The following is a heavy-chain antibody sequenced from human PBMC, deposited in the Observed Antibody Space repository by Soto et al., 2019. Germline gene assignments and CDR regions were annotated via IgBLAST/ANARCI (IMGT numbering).Heavy chain of an antibody. CDR1: GFPFSSYG. CDR2: ISYDGSNQ. Sequence: QVELVDSGGGVVQPGRSLRLSCAASGFPFSSYGMHWVRQAPGKGLEWVAVISYDGSNQYYADSVKGRFTISRDNSKNTLYLEVNSLRPEDTAVYFCAKSRMGSSWYEGDSWGQGTLVTVSS. V-gene: IGHV3-30*18. J-gene: IGHJ4*02. CDR3: AKSRMGSSWYEGDS. D-gene: IGHD6-13*01.